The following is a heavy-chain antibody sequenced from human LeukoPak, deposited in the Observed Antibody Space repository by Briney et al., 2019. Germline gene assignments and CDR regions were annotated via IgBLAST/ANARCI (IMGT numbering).Heavy chain of an antibody. CDR1: GYTFTGHY. J-gene: IGHJ4*02. V-gene: IGHV1-2*02. D-gene: IGHD3-22*01. CDR3: ARGRYYYDSGGFPSLDS. Sequence: ASVKVPCQASGYTFTGHYMHWVRQAPGQGLEWMGWINPNSGGTNYAQKFQGRVTMTRDTSISTAYTELSGLRSDDTAVYYCARGRYYYDSGGFPSLDSWGRGTLVTVSS. CDR2: INPNSGGT.